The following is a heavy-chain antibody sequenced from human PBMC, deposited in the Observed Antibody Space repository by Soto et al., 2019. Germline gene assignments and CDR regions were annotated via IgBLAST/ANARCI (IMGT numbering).Heavy chain of an antibody. J-gene: IGHJ4*02. CDR2: ISYDGSNK. CDR1: GFTFSSYG. D-gene: IGHD1-26*01. V-gene: IGHV3-30*18. Sequence: PVGSLRLSCAASGFTFSSYGMHWVRQAPGKGLEWVAVISYDGSNKYYADSVKGRFSISGDNSKNTLYLQMNSLRAEDTAVYYCAKSGSIFFGGSDYWGQGTLVTVSS. CDR3: AKSGSIFFGGSDY.